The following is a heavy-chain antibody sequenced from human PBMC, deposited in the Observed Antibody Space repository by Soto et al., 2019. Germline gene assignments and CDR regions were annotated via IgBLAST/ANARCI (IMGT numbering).Heavy chain of an antibody. J-gene: IGHJ6*03. CDR3: ARVGEAGGERVMITFKRGYMDV. CDR1: GGSISSYY. Sequence: SETLSLTCTVSGGSISSYYWSWIRQPPGKGLEWIGYIYYSGSTNYNPSLKSRVTISVDTSKNQFSLKLSSVTAADTAVYYCARVGEAGGERVMITFKRGYMDVWGKGTTVTVSS. D-gene: IGHD3-16*01. CDR2: IYYSGST. V-gene: IGHV4-59*01.